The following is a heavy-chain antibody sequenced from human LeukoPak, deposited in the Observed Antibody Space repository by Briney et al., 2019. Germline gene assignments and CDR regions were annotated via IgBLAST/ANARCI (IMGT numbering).Heavy chain of an antibody. CDR3: AKDGGLWISAHWGDS. V-gene: IGHV3-23*01. CDR2: ISGSGDIT. CDR1: GFTFSSYA. Sequence: GGSLRLSCAASGFTFSSYAMSWVRQAPGKGLEWVSQISGSGDITYYADSVKGRFTVSRDDSKNTLYLQMNSLRAEDTAVYYCAKDGGLWISAHWGDSWGRGTLVTVSS. D-gene: IGHD2-2*03. J-gene: IGHJ4*02.